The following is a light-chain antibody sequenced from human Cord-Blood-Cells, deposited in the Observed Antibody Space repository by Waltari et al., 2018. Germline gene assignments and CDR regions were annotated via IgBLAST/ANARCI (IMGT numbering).Light chain of an antibody. CDR2: EGS. V-gene: IGLV2-23*01. CDR3: CSYAGSSTV. Sequence: QSALTQHASVSGSPGQSITISCTGTSSDVGSYHLVSWYQQQPGKAPKLMIYEGSQRPSGVSNRFSGSKSGNTASLTISGLQAEDEADYYCCSYAGSSTVFGGGTKLTVL. CDR1: SSDVGSYHL. J-gene: IGLJ2*01.